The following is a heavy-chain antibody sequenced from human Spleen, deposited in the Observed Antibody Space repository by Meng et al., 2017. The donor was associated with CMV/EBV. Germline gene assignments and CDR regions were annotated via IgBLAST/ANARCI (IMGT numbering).Heavy chain of an antibody. D-gene: IGHD3-3*01. V-gene: IGHV3-21*01. Sequence: GGSLRLSCAASGFTFGYYSMNWVRQAPGKGLEWVSSISSSSTYIYYAASLKGRFTISRDNAKNSLYLQMNSLRAEDTAVYYCARAAPHYDFWSGYSNHWFDPWGQGTLVTVSS. J-gene: IGHJ5*02. CDR3: ARAAPHYDFWSGYSNHWFDP. CDR1: GFTFGYYS. CDR2: ISSSSTYI.